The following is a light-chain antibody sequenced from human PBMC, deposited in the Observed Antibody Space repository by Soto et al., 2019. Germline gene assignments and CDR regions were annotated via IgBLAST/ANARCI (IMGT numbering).Light chain of an antibody. J-gene: IGKJ1*01. CDR1: QSVSTY. CDR2: DAS. Sequence: EIVLTQSPATLSLSPGERATLSCRASQSVSTYLAWYQQKPGQAPRLLIYDASTRATGIPARFSGSGSGTDFTLXISXLEPEDFAVYYCQQRSNWPPTWTFGQGTKVEIK. CDR3: QQRSNWPPTWT. V-gene: IGKV3-11*01.